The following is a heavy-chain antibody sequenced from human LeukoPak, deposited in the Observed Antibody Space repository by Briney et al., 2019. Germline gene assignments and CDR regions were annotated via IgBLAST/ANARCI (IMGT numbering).Heavy chain of an antibody. J-gene: IGHJ4*02. V-gene: IGHV3-53*01. CDR1: GFTVSSNY. CDR2: IYSGGST. D-gene: IGHD6-13*01. Sequence: GSLRLSCAASGFTVSSNYMSWVRQAPGKGLEWVSVIYSGGSTYYADSVKGRFTISRDNSKNTVYLQMNSLRAEDTAVYYCARAGSSWSYFDYWGQGTLVTVSS. CDR3: ARAGSSWSYFDY.